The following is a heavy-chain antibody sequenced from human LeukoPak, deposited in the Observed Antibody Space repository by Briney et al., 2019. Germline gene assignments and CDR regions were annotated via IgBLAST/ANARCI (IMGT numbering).Heavy chain of an antibody. CDR2: IYYSGST. D-gene: IGHD2-2*01. CDR3: ARGNSSTLEVDY. V-gene: IGHV4-61*01. CDR1: GGSVSSGRYY. Sequence: PSETLSLTCIVSGGSVSSGRYYWRWPRQPPGKGLEWIGYIYYSGSTNYNPSLKSRVTISLDTPKNQVSLKLSSVTAADTAVYYCARGNSSTLEVDYWGQGTLVTVSS. J-gene: IGHJ4*02.